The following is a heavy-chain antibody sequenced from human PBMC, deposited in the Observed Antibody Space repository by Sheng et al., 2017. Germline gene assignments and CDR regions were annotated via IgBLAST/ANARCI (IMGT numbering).Heavy chain of an antibody. J-gene: IGHJ4*02. CDR3: ARKGQYYDFWSGYPDFDY. CDR1: GFTFSSYS. CDR2: ISSSSSTI. V-gene: IGHV3-48*01. Sequence: VQLVESGGGLVQPGGSLRLSCAASGFTFSSYSMNWVRQAPGKGLEWVSYISSSSSTIYYADSVKGRFTISRDNAKNSLYLQMNSLRAEDTAVYYCARKGQYYDFWSGYPDFDYWGQGTLVTVSS. D-gene: IGHD3-3*01.